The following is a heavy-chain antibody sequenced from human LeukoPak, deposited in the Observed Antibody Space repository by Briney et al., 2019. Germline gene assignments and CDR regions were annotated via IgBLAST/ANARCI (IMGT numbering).Heavy chain of an antibody. CDR3: AREAGTAMAPFDY. V-gene: IGHV1-46*01. J-gene: IGHJ4*02. Sequence: GTSVKVSCKASGFTFTSSTIQWVRQAPGQGLEWMGIINPSGGSTSYAQKFQGRVTMTRDTSTSTVYMELSSLRSEDTAVYYCAREAGTAMAPFDYWGQGTLVTVSS. D-gene: IGHD5-18*01. CDR2: INPSGGST. CDR1: GFTFTSST.